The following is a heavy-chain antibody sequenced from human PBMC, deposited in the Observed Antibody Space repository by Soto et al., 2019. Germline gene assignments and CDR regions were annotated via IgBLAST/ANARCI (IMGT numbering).Heavy chain of an antibody. D-gene: IGHD6-6*01. V-gene: IGHV6-1*01. J-gene: IGHJ6*02. CDR3: ARVLNSSSPNYYYYYGMDV. CDR2: TYYRSKWYN. CDR1: GDSVSSNSAA. Sequence: PSQTLSLTCAISGDSVSSNSAAWNWIGQSPSRGLEWLGRTYYRSKWYNDYAVSVKSRITINPDTSKNQFSLQLNSVTPEDTAVYYCARVLNSSSPNYYYYYGMDVWGQGTTVTVSS.